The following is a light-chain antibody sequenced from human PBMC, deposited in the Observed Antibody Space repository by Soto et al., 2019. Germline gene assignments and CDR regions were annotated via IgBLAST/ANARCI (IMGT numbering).Light chain of an antibody. CDR1: QGVSNW. J-gene: IGKJ2*01. CDR3: HQYGSSPYT. V-gene: IGKV1-5*01. CDR2: DAS. Sequence: DIQMTQSPSTLSASVGDTVTITCRASQGVSNWVAWYRQKPGQAPELLIYDASTLHSGVPSRFSGSGYGTYFTLTITRLDPDDFAVYYCHQYGSSPYTFGQGTKLEI.